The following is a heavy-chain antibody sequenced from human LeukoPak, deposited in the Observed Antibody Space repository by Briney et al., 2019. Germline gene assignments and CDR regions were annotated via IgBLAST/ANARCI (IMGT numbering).Heavy chain of an antibody. CDR2: ISGRSDNT. J-gene: IGHJ5*02. V-gene: IGHV3-23*01. CDR1: GFTFSNYV. Sequence: GGSLRLSCAASGFTFSNYVMSWVRQTPGKGPEWVSTISGRSDNTYYADSVRGRFTISRDNSKNTLYLQINSLRAEDTAVYYCAKGGAISSTFRFDPWGQGTLVGVSS. CDR3: AKGGAISSTFRFDP. D-gene: IGHD6-13*01.